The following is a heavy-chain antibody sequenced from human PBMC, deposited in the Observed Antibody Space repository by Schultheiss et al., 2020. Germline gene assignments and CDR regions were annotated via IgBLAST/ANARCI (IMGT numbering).Heavy chain of an antibody. CDR3: AREATMIVVVSYYYGMDV. D-gene: IGHD3-22*01. Sequence: SVKVSCKASGGTFSSYAISWVRQAPGQGLEWMGGIIPIFGTANYAQKFQGRVTITADESTSTAYMELSSLRSEDTAVYYCAREATMIVVVSYYYGMDVWGRGTPVTVSS. CDR2: IIPIFGTA. V-gene: IGHV1-69*13. J-gene: IGHJ6*02. CDR1: GGTFSSYA.